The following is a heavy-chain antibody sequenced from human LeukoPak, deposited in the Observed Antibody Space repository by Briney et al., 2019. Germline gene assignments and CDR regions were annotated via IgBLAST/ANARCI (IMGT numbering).Heavy chain of an antibody. J-gene: IGHJ4*02. CDR3: ARDHPYYYGSGSYYRFDY. Sequence: GASVKVSCKASGYTFTSYAMHWVRQAPGQRLEWMGWINAGNGSTKYSQEFQGRVTITRDTSTSTAYMELRSLRSDDTAVYYCARDHPYYYGSGSYYRFDYWGQGTLVTVSS. V-gene: IGHV1-3*01. CDR2: INAGNGST. CDR1: GYTFTSYA. D-gene: IGHD3-10*01.